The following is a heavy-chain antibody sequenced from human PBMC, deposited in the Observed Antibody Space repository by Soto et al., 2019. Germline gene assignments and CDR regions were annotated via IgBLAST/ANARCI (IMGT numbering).Heavy chain of an antibody. CDR1: GFTFTDHY. CDR3: ARDIRGAN. CDR2: ISSGGSNI. D-gene: IGHD3-10*01. J-gene: IGHJ4*02. V-gene: IGHV3-11*01. Sequence: VQLVESGGGLVKPGGSLRLSCTASGFTFTDHYMTWIRQAPGKGLEWVSYISSGGSNIYYADSVRGRFTISRDNAKNSVYLQMSSLRAEDTAIYYCARDIRGANWGQGTLVIVSS.